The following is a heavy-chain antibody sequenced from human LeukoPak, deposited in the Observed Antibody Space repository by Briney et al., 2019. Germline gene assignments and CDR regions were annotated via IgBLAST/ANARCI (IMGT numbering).Heavy chain of an antibody. Sequence: SETLSLTCTVSGYSISSGYYRGWIRQPPGKGLEWTGSVDHSGSTYYNPSLKSRITISVDTSKNQFSLKLSSVTAADTAVYYCARQRLGDYGDFAPRLDYWGQGTLVTVSS. J-gene: IGHJ4*02. D-gene: IGHD4-17*01. CDR1: GYSISSGYY. CDR3: ARQRLGDYGDFAPRLDY. V-gene: IGHV4-38-2*02. CDR2: VDHSGST.